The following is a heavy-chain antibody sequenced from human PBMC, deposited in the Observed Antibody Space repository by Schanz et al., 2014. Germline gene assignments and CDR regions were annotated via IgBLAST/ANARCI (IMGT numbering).Heavy chain of an antibody. D-gene: IGHD1-1*01. CDR1: GFSLDIFA. CDR3: AKIERNED. Sequence: EVHLLESGGGLVEPGGSLRLSCATSGFSLDIFAVSWVRQAPGKGLEWVSGFDAHDGRAYYADSAKGRFTISRDNSKNTLYLQMNSLRAEDTAVYFCAKIERNEDWGQGTLVTVSS. J-gene: IGHJ4*02. V-gene: IGHV3-23*01. CDR2: FDAHDGRA.